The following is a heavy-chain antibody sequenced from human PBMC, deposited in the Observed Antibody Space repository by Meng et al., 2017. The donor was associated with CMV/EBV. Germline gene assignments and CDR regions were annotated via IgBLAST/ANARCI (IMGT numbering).Heavy chain of an antibody. CDR1: GGTVSSYT. Sequence: SVKVSCKASGGTVSSYTISWVRQAPGQGLEWMGRIIPVVGIANYAQKFQGRVTITADKPRSTAYMELSSLRSDDTAAYYCARDRVYSSTWLGSPETDYFHNGLDVWGQGTAVTVSS. V-gene: IGHV1-69*04. CDR2: IIPVVGIA. CDR3: ARDRVYSSTWLGSPETDYFHNGLDV. D-gene: IGHD6-13*01. J-gene: IGHJ6*02.